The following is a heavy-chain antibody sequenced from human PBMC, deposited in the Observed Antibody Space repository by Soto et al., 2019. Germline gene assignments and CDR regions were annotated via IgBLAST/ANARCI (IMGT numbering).Heavy chain of an antibody. V-gene: IGHV4-59*04. CDR1: GDSISTYY. Sequence: PSATLSLTCTVSGDSISTYYWSWIRQPPGKRLEWIGSIYYSGSTYYNPSLKSRVTMSVDTSKNQFSLKLSSVTAADTAVYYCARTSRRYCSGGSCSHPSRWFDPWGQGALVTVSS. CDR2: IYYSGST. J-gene: IGHJ5*02. CDR3: ARTSRRYCSGGSCSHPSRWFDP. D-gene: IGHD2-15*01.